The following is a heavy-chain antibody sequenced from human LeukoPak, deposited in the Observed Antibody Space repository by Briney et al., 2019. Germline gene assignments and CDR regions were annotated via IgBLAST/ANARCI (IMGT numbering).Heavy chain of an antibody. V-gene: IGHV3-53*01. CDR2: LYYGGAT. J-gene: IGHJ4*02. Sequence: PGGSLRLSCAASWFTVSNNYINLVRQAPRKGLELGSVLYYGGATSYADSVKGRFAISRDDSKNKVYLQMNSLRAVDADVYYCARAGSYFYDSSGFYRPNDYWGQGTLVTVSS. D-gene: IGHD3-22*01. CDR1: WFTVSNNY. CDR3: ARAGSYFYDSSGFYRPNDY.